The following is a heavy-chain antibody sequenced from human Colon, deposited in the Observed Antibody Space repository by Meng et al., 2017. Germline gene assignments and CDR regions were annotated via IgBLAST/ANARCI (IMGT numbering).Heavy chain of an antibody. CDR3: AREGGLWGSFFYYGMDV. D-gene: IGHD6-13*01. V-gene: IGHV3-48*03. Sequence: GGPLRLSCAASGFSFSGFELNWVRQAPGKGLEWLSFISRSGDIIHYADSVKGRFTISRDNANNSLYLQMNSLRADDTAVYYCAREGGLWGSFFYYGMDVWGQGTTVTVSS. J-gene: IGHJ6*02. CDR1: GFSFSGFE. CDR2: ISRSGDII.